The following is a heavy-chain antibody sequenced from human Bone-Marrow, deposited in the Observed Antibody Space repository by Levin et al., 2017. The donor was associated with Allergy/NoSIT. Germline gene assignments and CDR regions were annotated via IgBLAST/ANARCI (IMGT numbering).Heavy chain of an antibody. CDR2: IRSKANSYAT. CDR1: GFTFSGSA. V-gene: IGHV3-73*01. CDR3: TRLWDSSSWYE. Sequence: PGGSLRLSCAASGFTFSGSAMHWVRQASGKGLEWVGRIRSKANSYATAYAASVKGRFTISRDDSKNTAYLQMNSLKTEDTAVYYCTRLWDSSSWYEWGQGTLVTVSS. J-gene: IGHJ4*02. D-gene: IGHD6-13*01.